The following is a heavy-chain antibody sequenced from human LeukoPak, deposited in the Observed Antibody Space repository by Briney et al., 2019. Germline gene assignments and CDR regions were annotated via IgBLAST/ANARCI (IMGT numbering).Heavy chain of an antibody. J-gene: IGHJ4*02. Sequence: GGSLRLSCAASGFTFSSYSMNWVRQAPGKGLEWVSAISGSGGSTYYADSVKGRFTISRDNSKNTLYLQMNSLRAEDTAVYYCAKDRSDYVWGSYRRPYYFDYWGQGTLVTVSS. D-gene: IGHD3-16*02. CDR2: ISGSGGST. CDR3: AKDRSDYVWGSYRRPYYFDY. CDR1: GFTFSSYS. V-gene: IGHV3-23*01.